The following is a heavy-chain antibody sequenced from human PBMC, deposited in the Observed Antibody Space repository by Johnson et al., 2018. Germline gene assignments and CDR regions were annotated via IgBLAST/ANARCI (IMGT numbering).Heavy chain of an antibody. J-gene: IGHJ3*02. D-gene: IGHD6-19*01. CDR2: ISWNRGSR. Sequence: VQLVESGGGLEQPGRSLRLSCAASGFTFDDYAMHWVRQAPGKGLEWVSGISWNRGSRDYADSVKGRFSISRDNAKKSLYLEINSLRPEETALYYCAKDRGLTVPAHDALDIWGQGTMVTVSS. CDR1: GFTFDDYA. V-gene: IGHV3-9*01. CDR3: AKDRGLTVPAHDALDI.